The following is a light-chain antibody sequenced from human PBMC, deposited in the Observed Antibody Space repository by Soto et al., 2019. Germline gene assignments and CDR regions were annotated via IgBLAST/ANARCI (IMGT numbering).Light chain of an antibody. CDR3: QHFGSSRGT. V-gene: IGKV3-20*01. J-gene: IGKJ1*01. CDR1: QSVGSK. CDR2: GAS. Sequence: EIMLTQSPATVSLSPGDRATLSCRASQSVGSKLAWYHQRPGQAPRLLIYGASSRATGIPDRFSGSGSGTDFTLTISRLEPEDFAVYYCQHFGSSRGTFGQGTKVDIK.